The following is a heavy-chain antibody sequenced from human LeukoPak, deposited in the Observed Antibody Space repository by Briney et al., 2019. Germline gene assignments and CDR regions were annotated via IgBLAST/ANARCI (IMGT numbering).Heavy chain of an antibody. Sequence: TSRTLSLTCTVSGGSISSGDYYWSWIRQPPGKGLEWIGYIYYSGSTYYNPSLKSRVTISVDTSKNQFSLKLSSVTAADTAVYYCAREGPRYYYDSGCWGQGTLVTVSS. D-gene: IGHD3-22*01. CDR2: IYYSGST. CDR1: GGSISSGDYY. J-gene: IGHJ4*02. CDR3: AREGPRYYYDSGC. V-gene: IGHV4-30-4*01.